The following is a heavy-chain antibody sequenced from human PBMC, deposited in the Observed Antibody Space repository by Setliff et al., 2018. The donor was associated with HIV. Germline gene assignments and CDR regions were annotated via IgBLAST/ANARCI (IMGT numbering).Heavy chain of an antibody. CDR1: GGSLSGHY. CDR3: ARGHCSGTNCYGVDYYGMDV. Sequence: SETLSLTCAVYGGSLSGHYWTRIRQPPGEGLEWIGEINHSGRTNYNPSLKSRVTISVDTSKNQFSLKVTSVTAADTAVYYCARGHCSGTNCYGVDYYGMDVWGQGTTVTVSS. V-gene: IGHV4-34*01. D-gene: IGHD2-2*01. J-gene: IGHJ6*02. CDR2: INHSGRT.